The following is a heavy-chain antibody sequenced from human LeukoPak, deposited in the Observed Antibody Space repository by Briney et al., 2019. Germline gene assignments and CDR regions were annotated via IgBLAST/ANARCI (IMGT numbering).Heavy chain of an antibody. Sequence: GGSLRLSCAASAFTFSSYWMTWVRQAPGKGLEWVGRINSKTDGGTTDYAAPVKGRFTISRDDSKNTLYLQMNSLKTEDTAVYYCTTVLDGSSSWYYYYYYMDVWGKGTTVTVSS. V-gene: IGHV3-15*01. CDR3: TTVLDGSSSWYYYYYYMDV. CDR1: AFTFSSYW. J-gene: IGHJ6*03. D-gene: IGHD6-6*01. CDR2: INSKTDGGTT.